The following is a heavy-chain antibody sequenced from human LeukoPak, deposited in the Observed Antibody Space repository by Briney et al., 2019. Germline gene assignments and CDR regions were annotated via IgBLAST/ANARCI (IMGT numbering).Heavy chain of an antibody. V-gene: IGHV4-39*07. CDR2: IYYSGST. Sequence: SETLSLTCTVSGGSISSSSYYWGWIRQPPGKGLEWIGSIYYSGSTNYNPSLKSRVTISVDTSKNQFSLKLSSVTAADTAVYYCAREGGGSYSYGYYFDYWGQGTLVTVSS. D-gene: IGHD5-18*01. CDR1: GGSISSSSYY. J-gene: IGHJ4*02. CDR3: AREGGGSYSYGYYFDY.